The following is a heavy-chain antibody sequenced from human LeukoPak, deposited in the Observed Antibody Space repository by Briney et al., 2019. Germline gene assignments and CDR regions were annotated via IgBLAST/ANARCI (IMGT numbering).Heavy chain of an antibody. CDR2: ISGSGGST. CDR1: GFTFSSYA. Sequence: HPGGSLRLSCAASGFTFSSYAMSWVRQAPGKGLEWDSAISGSGGSTYYADSVKGRFTISRDNSKNTLYLQMNSLRAEDTAVDYCAKVHRFLEWFDYWGQGTLVTVSS. CDR3: AKVHRFLEWFDY. V-gene: IGHV3-23*01. D-gene: IGHD3-3*01. J-gene: IGHJ4*02.